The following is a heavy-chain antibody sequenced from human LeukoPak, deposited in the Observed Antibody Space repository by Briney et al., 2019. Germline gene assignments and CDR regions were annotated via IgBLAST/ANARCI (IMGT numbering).Heavy chain of an antibody. CDR1: GFTFSRYW. J-gene: IGHJ3*02. CDR3: ARAKHNGFDI. V-gene: IGHV3-30*03. CDR2: ISYDGSNK. Sequence: PGGSLRLSCEASGFTFSRYWMHWVRQVPGKGLEWVAVISYDGSNKYYADSVKGRFTISRDNAKNSLYLQMNSLRAEDTAVYYCARAKHNGFDIWGQGTMVTVSS.